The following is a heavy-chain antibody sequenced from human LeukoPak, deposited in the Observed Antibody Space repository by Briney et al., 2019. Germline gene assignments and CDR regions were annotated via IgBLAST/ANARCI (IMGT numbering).Heavy chain of an antibody. CDR2: ISSSGSTI. J-gene: IGHJ4*02. Sequence: PGGSLRLSCAASGFTFSDYYMSWIRQAPGRGLEWVSYISSSGSTIYYADSVKGQFTISRDNAKNSLYLQMNSLRAEDTAVYYCARDLDYYDSSGYSPLDYWGQGTLVTVSS. D-gene: IGHD3-22*01. CDR3: ARDLDYYDSSGYSPLDY. V-gene: IGHV3-11*04. CDR1: GFTFSDYY.